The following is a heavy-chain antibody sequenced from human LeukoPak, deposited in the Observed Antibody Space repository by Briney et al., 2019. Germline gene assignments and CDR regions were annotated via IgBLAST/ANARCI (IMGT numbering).Heavy chain of an antibody. CDR1: GFTFSSYV. D-gene: IGHD3-3*01. CDR3: ARVADFWSGYYDY. Sequence: GGSLRLSCETAGFTFSSYVMHWVRRTPGKGLVWVSRISHDGIISYADSVKGRFTISRDNSKNTLYLQMNSLRAEDTAVYYCARVADFWSGYYDYWGQGTLVTVSS. CDR2: ISHDGII. V-gene: IGHV3-74*01. J-gene: IGHJ4*02.